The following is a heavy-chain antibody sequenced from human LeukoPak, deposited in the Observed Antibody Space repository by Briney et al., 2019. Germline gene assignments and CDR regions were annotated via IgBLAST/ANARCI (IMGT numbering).Heavy chain of an antibody. D-gene: IGHD4-23*01. CDR3: ARHVSGRWELFFDS. Sequence: GGSLRLSCAASGFNLNIYSMNWVRQAPGKGLEWVSSISSRSTYIYYADSVKGRFTISRDNAKNSLYLQMNSLRGEDTAVYYCARHVSGRWELFFDSWGQGALVTVSS. CDR1: GFNLNIYS. J-gene: IGHJ4*02. CDR2: ISSRSTYI. V-gene: IGHV3-21*01.